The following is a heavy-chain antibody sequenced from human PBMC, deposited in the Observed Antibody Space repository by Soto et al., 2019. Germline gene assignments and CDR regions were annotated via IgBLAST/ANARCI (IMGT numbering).Heavy chain of an antibody. V-gene: IGHV3-21*01. J-gene: IGHJ3*02. CDR2: ISSSSSYI. Sequence: GGSLRLSCAAFGFTFSSYSMHWVRQAQGKGLEWVSSISSSSSYIYYADSVKGRFTISRDNAKNSLYLQMNSLRAEDTAVYYCASFKTVYAFDIWGQGTMVTVSS. CDR1: GFTFSSYS. CDR3: ASFKTVYAFDI. D-gene: IGHD4-17*01.